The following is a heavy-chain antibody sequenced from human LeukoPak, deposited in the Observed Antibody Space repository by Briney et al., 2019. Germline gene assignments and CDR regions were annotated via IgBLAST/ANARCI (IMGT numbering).Heavy chain of an antibody. Sequence: SVKVSCKASGYTFTGYYMHWVRQAPGQGLEWMGRVIPILGIANYAQKFQGRVTITADKSTSTAYMELSSLRSEDTAVYYCTRAPSGSMDRGVDAFDIWGQGTVVTVSS. CDR3: TRAPSGSMDRGVDAFDI. D-gene: IGHD3-10*01. CDR2: VIPILGIA. V-gene: IGHV1-69*04. CDR1: GYTFTGYY. J-gene: IGHJ3*02.